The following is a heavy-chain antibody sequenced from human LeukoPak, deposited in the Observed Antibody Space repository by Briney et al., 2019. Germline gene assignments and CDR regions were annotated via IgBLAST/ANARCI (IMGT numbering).Heavy chain of an antibody. CDR3: VRDGVHGIAAAMVPDY. J-gene: IGHJ4*02. Sequence: VASVKVSCKASGYTFTSYGISWVRQAPGQGLEWMGIINPSGGSTSYAQKFQGRVTMTRDTSTSTVYMELSSLRSEDTAVYYCVRDGVHGIAAAMVPDYWGQGTLVTVSS. V-gene: IGHV1-46*01. D-gene: IGHD6-13*01. CDR1: GYTFTSYG. CDR2: INPSGGST.